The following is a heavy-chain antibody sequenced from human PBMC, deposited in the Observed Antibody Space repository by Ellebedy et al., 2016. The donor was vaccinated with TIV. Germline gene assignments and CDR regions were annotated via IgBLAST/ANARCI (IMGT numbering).Heavy chain of an antibody. CDR2: IPRDSDAM. CDR1: GFTFSSFS. Sequence: GESLKISCSASGFTFSSFSMNWVRQAPGKGLEWVSYIPRDSDAMSYADSVKGRFIISRDNSKNSLYLQMNSLRAEDTAVYFCARSRGVSYWGQGTLVTVSS. D-gene: IGHD2-8*01. CDR3: ARSRGVSY. J-gene: IGHJ4*02. V-gene: IGHV3-48*01.